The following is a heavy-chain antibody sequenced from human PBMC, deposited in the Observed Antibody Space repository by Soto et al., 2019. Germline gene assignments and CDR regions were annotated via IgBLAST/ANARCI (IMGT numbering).Heavy chain of an antibody. J-gene: IGHJ6*02. CDR3: AKEGRAAGIRYYHGLDV. D-gene: IGHD6-13*01. CDR1: GFAFSTYP. V-gene: IGHV3-23*01. CDR2: ISISGGTI. Sequence: HPGGSLRLSCAASGFAFSTYPMTWVRQAPGKGLEWVSGISISGGTISYADSVKGRFAISRDNSNNTLFLQMSSLRVEDTAVYYCAKEGRAAGIRYYHGLDVWGQGTTVTVSS.